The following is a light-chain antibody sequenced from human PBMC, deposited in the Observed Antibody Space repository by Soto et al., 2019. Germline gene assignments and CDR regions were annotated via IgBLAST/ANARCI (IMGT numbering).Light chain of an antibody. CDR2: DNS. Sequence: ELTQPPSVSVAPGQTATISCGENNIDSRTVHWYQQKPGQAPLLVVYDNSFRPSGIPNRFSGSNSGNTATLTISRVEAGDEADYYCQVWDNVDDHIYVFGTGTKV. CDR1: NIDSRT. CDR3: QVWDNVDDHIYV. V-gene: IGLV3-21*02. J-gene: IGLJ1*01.